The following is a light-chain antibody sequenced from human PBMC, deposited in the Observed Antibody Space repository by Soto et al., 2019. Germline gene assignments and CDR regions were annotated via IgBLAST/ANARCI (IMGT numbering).Light chain of an antibody. CDR1: SSDIGGYNY. CDR2: EIS. CDR3: SSYTSSSTRM. J-gene: IGLJ3*02. Sequence: QSALTQPASVSGSPGQSITISCTGTSSDIGGYNYVSWYQQHPGKAPKLLIFEISNRPSGVSHRFSGSKSGNTASLTISGLQAEDEADYYCSSYTSSSTRMFGGGTKLTVL. V-gene: IGLV2-14*01.